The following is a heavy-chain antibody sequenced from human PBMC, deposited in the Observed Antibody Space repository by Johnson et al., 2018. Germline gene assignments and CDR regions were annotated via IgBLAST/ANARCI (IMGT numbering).Heavy chain of an antibody. CDR1: GFTFSNAW. CDR3: KMQPYYYYYMDV. Sequence: VQLVESGGGLVKPGGSLRLSCAASGFTFSNAWRNWVRQAPGKGLEWVGRIKSKTDGGTTDYASPVKGRFTNSRNDSKNTLYLQMNSLKTEDTAVYYSKMQPYYYYYMDVWGKGTTVTVSS. V-gene: IGHV3-15*07. CDR2: IKSKTDGGTT. J-gene: IGHJ6*03. D-gene: IGHD5-24*01.